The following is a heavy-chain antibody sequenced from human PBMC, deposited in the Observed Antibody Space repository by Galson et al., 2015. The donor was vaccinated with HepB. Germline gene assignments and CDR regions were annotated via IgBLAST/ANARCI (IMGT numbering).Heavy chain of an antibody. J-gene: IGHJ4*02. CDR3: ARTDSSSPSLELDY. V-gene: IGHV1-18*01. CDR1: GYTFTSYG. CDR2: ISAYNGNT. D-gene: IGHD6-13*01. Sequence: SVKVSCKASGYTFTSYGISWVRQAPGQGLEWMGWISAYNGNTNYAQKLQGRVTMTTDTSTSTAYMELRSLRSDDTAVYYCARTDSSSPSLELDYWGQGTLVTVSS.